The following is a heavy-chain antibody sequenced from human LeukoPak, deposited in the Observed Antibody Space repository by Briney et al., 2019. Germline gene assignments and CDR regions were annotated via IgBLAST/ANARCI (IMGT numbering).Heavy chain of an antibody. D-gene: IGHD6-13*01. Sequence: ASVKVSCKASGYTFTGYYMHWVRQAPGQGLERMGWINPNSGGTNYAQKFQGRVTMTRDTSISTAYMELSRLRSDDTAVYYCARDPDYFKIAAAGHEGYWGQGTLVTVSS. CDR1: GYTFTGYY. CDR2: INPNSGGT. J-gene: IGHJ4*02. V-gene: IGHV1-2*02. CDR3: ARDPDYFKIAAAGHEGY.